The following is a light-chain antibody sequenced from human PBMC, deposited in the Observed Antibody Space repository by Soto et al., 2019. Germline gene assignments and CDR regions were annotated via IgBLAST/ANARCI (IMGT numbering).Light chain of an antibody. Sequence: EIVLTQSPDALSLSPGEGATLSCRASEDVSVSLVWYQQRPGQAPRLLIHDASNRATGIPARFSGSGSGTDFTLTIGSLEPEDSAVYSCQLRSTWPYTLGQGTKVDIK. CDR3: QLRSTWPYT. V-gene: IGKV3-11*01. J-gene: IGKJ2*01. CDR1: EDVSVS. CDR2: DAS.